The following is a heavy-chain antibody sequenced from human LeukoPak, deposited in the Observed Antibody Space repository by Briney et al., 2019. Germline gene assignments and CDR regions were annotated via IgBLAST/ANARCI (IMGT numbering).Heavy chain of an antibody. J-gene: IGHJ6*03. CDR3: AKDRTNFFYYLDV. CDR1: GFTFNYYA. Sequence: GGSLRLSCAASGFTFNYYALHWVRQAPGKGLEWVASISSEGDNKHYLESVKGRFTISRDNSKNTLCLQMHNPRAEDTAIYYCAKDRTNFFYYLDVWGTGTTVIVSS. CDR2: ISSEGDNK. V-gene: IGHV3-30-3*01.